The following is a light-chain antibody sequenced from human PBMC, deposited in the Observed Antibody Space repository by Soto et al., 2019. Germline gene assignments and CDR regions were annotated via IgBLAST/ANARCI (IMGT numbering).Light chain of an antibody. V-gene: IGKV3-11*01. J-gene: IGKJ1*01. CDR1: QSISTY. CDR2: DAS. CDR3: QQRSNWPQTWT. Sequence: EILFTQSPATLSLSPGESATLSCRASQSISTYLAWYQQKPGQAPRLLIYDASKRITGIPARFSGSGSGTDFTLTISSLEPEDFAVYYCQQRSNWPQTWTFGQGTKVDIK.